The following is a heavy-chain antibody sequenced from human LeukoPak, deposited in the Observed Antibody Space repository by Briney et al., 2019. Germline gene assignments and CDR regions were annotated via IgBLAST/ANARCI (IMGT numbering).Heavy chain of an antibody. Sequence: ASVKVSCKASGYTFTGYYMHWVRQAPGQGLEWMGWINPNSGGTNYAQKFQGRVTMTRDTSISTAYMELSRLRSDDTAVYYWARASYRPASAWFDPWGQGALVTVSS. CDR3: ARASYRPASAWFDP. J-gene: IGHJ5*02. V-gene: IGHV1-2*02. CDR2: INPNSGGT. CDR1: GYTFTGYY.